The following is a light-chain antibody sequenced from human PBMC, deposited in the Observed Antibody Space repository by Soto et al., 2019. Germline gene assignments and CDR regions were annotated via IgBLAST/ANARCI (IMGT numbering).Light chain of an antibody. Sequence: DIQMTQSPSSVSASIGVIVTISCRASQSIYKWLVWYQQKPGKAPRLLIYAESRLQSGVPSRFSGSGYGTDFTLTISSRQAEDFATYYCQQADRFPLLFGGVTNVVI. CDR2: AES. CDR3: QQADRFPLL. CDR1: QSIYKW. J-gene: IGKJ4*01. V-gene: IGKV1-12*01.